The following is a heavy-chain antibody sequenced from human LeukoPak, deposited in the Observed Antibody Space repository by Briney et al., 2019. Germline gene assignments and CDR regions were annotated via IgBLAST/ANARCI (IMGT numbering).Heavy chain of an antibody. V-gene: IGHV1-2*02. D-gene: IGHD3-22*01. CDR3: ARAGYYYDSSEYRAFDI. J-gene: IGHJ3*02. CDR2: VNPNSGGT. Sequence: ASVKVSCKASGYTFTGYYMHWVRQAPGQGLEWMGWVNPNSGGTNYAQKFQGRVTMIRDTSISTAYMELSRLRSDDTAVYYCARAGYYYDSSEYRAFDIWGQGTMVTVSS. CDR1: GYTFTGYY.